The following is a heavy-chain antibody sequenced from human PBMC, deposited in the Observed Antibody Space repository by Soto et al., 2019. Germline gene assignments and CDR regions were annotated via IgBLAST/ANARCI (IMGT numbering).Heavy chain of an antibody. CDR3: ARGVGATSYYYYYMDV. Sequence: GGSQRDCSGAVGVNFGRYGGRWVRQTTGKGLLWLSRINSDGRSTTSADSVRGRFTISRDNAKNTLYLQMNSLRAEDTAVYYCARGVGATSYYYYYMDVWGKRTTLTVSS. J-gene: IGHJ6*03. CDR1: GVNFGRYG. CDR2: INSDGRST. D-gene: IGHD1-26*01. V-gene: IGHV3-74*01.